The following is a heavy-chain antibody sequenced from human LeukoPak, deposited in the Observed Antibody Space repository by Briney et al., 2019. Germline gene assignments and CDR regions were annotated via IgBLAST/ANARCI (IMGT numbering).Heavy chain of an antibody. Sequence: SETLSLTCAVSGASISSSNYYWGWVRQSPGKGLEWIGNIYSSGNTYYNASLKSRVTMYIDTSKNQFSLKLSSVTAADTAVYYCARTRYYGSGSSFDYWGQGTLVTVSS. CDR2: IYSSGNT. CDR1: GASISSSNYY. V-gene: IGHV4-39*07. CDR3: ARTRYYGSGSSFDY. D-gene: IGHD3-10*01. J-gene: IGHJ4*02.